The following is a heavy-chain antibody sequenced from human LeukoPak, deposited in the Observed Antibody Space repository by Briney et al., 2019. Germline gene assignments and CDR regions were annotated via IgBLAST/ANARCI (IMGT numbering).Heavy chain of an antibody. Sequence: SVKVSCKASGGTFTSYAISWVRQAPGQGLEWMGRIIPIFGTANYAQKFQGRVTIITDESTSTAYMELSSLRSEDTAVYYCARPIAAAGNDAFDIWGQGTMVTVSS. CDR3: ARPIAAAGNDAFDI. D-gene: IGHD6-13*01. J-gene: IGHJ3*02. CDR1: GGTFTSYA. CDR2: IIPIFGTA. V-gene: IGHV1-69*05.